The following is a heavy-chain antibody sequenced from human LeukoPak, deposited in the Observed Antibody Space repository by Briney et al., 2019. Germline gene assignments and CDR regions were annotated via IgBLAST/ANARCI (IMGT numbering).Heavy chain of an antibody. J-gene: IGHJ4*02. D-gene: IGHD2-2*02. CDR2: IYYSGST. CDR3: ARRSGYCSSTSCYTASYYFDY. Sequence: SETLSLTCTVSGGSISSYYWSWIRQPPGKGLEWIGYIYYSGSTNYNPSLKSRVTISVDTSKNQFSLKLSSVTAADTAVYYCARRSGYCSSTSCYTASYYFDYWGQGTLVTVSS. CDR1: GGSISSYY. V-gene: IGHV4-59*12.